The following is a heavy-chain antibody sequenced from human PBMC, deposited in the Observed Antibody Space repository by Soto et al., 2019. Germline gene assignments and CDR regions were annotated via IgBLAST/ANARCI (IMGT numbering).Heavy chain of an antibody. Sequence: EVQLLESGGGLVQPGGSLRLSCAASGFIFSSYAMSWVRQAPGKGLEWVSTISSSGGSTYYADSVKGRFTISRDNSKNTVYLQMNSLRAEDTAVYYCAKETGGDCYSDWLDPWGQGTRVTVSS. D-gene: IGHD2-21*02. CDR3: AKETGGDCYSDWLDP. V-gene: IGHV3-23*01. J-gene: IGHJ5*02. CDR1: GFIFSSYA. CDR2: ISSSGGST.